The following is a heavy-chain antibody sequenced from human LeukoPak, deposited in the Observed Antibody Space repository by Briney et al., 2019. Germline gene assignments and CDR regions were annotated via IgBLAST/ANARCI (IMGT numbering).Heavy chain of an antibody. CDR2: ISSSSSTI. CDR1: GFTFSSYS. CDR3: AGDPGYCTNGVCYTTGLDY. V-gene: IGHV3-48*01. D-gene: IGHD2-8*01. Sequence: GGSLRLSCAASGFTFSSYSMNWVRQAPGKGLEWVPYISSSSSTIYYADSVKGRFTISRDNAKNSLYLQMNSLRAEDTAVYYCAGDPGYCTNGVCYTTGLDYWGQGTLVTVSS. J-gene: IGHJ4*02.